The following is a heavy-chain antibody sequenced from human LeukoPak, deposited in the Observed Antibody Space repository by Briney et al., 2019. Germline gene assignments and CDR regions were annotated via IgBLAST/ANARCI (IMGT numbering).Heavy chain of an antibody. CDR2: IIPIFGTA. J-gene: IGHJ6*03. V-gene: IGHV1-69*13. Sequence: SVKVSCKASGGTFSSYAISWVRQAPGQGLEWMGGIIPIFGTANYAQKFQGRVTITADESTSTAYMELSSLRSEDTAVYYCARDPLRKTTWGDDFYYYFYYMDVWGTGTTVTVSS. CDR3: ARDPLRKTTWGDDFYYYFYYMDV. CDR1: GGTFSSYA. D-gene: IGHD7-27*01.